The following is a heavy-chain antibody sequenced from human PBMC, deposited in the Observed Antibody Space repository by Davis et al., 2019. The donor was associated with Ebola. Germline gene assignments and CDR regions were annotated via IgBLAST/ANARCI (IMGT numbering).Heavy chain of an antibody. D-gene: IGHD3-3*01. V-gene: IGHV3-30*03. CDR2: ISYDGSNK. CDR1: GFTFSSYG. J-gene: IGHJ5*02. Sequence: LSLTCAASGFTFSSYGMHWVRQAPGKGLEWVAVISYDGSNKYYADSVKGRFTISRDNSKNTLYLQMNSLRAEDTAVYYCARDGITIFGVVDYYVGWFDPWGQGTLVTVSS. CDR3: ARDGITIFGVVDYYVGWFDP.